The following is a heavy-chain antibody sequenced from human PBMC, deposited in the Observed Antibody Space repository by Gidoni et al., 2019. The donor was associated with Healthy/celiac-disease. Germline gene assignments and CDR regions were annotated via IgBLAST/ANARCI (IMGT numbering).Heavy chain of an antibody. V-gene: IGHV4-39*01. CDR1: GGSISSSSYY. CDR3: ARDTDRYYFDY. D-gene: IGHD5-18*01. CDR2: IYYSGST. Sequence: QLQLQESGPGLVKPSETLSLTCTVSGGSISSSSYYWGWIRQPPGKGLEWIGSIYYSGSTYYNPSLKSRVTISVDTSKNQFSLKLSSVTAADTAVYYCARDTDRYYFDYWGQGTLVTVSS. J-gene: IGHJ4*02.